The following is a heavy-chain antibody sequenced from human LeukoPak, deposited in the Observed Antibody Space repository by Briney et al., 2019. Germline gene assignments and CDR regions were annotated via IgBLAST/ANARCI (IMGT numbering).Heavy chain of an antibody. V-gene: IGHV1-69*05. D-gene: IGHD5-12*01. CDR1: GRTFSSYA. J-gene: IGHJ4*02. Sequence: ASVKVSCKASGRTFSSYAISWVRQAPGQGLECMGGIIRIFGTANYAQKFQGRVTITTDESTSTAYMELSSLRSEDTAVYYCAGGGYSGYEGGEGLFDYWGQGTLVTVSS. CDR3: AGGGYSGYEGGEGLFDY. CDR2: IIRIFGTA.